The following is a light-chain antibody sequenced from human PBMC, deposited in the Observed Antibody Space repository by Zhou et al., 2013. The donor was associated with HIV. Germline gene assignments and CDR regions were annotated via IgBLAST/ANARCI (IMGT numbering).Light chain of an antibody. J-gene: IGKJ2*01. Sequence: DIQMTQSPSSLSAYVGNRVTITCQASQDISNYLNWYQQKPGKAPKLLIYHASNLETGVPSRFSGSGSGTDFTFTISSLQPEDIATYYCQQYDNLPLYTFGQGTKLEIK. V-gene: IGKV1-33*01. CDR2: HAS. CDR1: QDISNY. CDR3: QQYDNLPLYT.